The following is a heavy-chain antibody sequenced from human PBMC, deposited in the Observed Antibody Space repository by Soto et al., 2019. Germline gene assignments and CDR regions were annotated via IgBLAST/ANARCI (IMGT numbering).Heavy chain of an antibody. Sequence: EVQLLESGGGLVQPGGSLRLSCAAAGFTFSRYAMSWVRQAPGKGLEWVSAISSSGGRTFYADSVKGRFTISRDNSKNTLLLQMNSLRGDDTAVYYCVKDPRVVRGDYFDYWGQGTLVTVSS. V-gene: IGHV3-23*01. J-gene: IGHJ4*02. D-gene: IGHD3-10*01. CDR1: GFTFSRYA. CDR3: VKDPRVVRGDYFDY. CDR2: ISSSGGRT.